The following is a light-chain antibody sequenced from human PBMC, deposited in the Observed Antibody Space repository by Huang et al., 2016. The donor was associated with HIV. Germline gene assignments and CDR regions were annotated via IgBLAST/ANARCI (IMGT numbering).Light chain of an antibody. Sequence: EIMLTQSPATLSVSPGERATLSCRASQSISTNLAWYQQKPGLAPRLLIYSASTRATGISARCSGSGSGTEFTRTISSLQSEDFAVYYCQQGETFGQGTKLEIK. CDR1: QSISTN. J-gene: IGKJ2*01. CDR2: SAS. CDR3: QQGET. V-gene: IGKV3-15*01.